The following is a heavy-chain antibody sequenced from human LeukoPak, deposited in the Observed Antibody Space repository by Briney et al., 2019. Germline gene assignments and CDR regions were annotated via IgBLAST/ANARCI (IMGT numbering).Heavy chain of an antibody. Sequence: TRGSLRLSCAASGFTFSSYAMTWVRQAPGKGLQWVSAISSSGGSTYYADSVKGRFTISRDNSKNTLFLQMNSLRAEDTAVYYCAKDSFRSSSGVDPWGQGTLVTVSS. CDR2: ISSSGGST. CDR1: GFTFSSYA. J-gene: IGHJ5*02. CDR3: AKDSFRSSSGVDP. V-gene: IGHV3-23*01. D-gene: IGHD6-19*01.